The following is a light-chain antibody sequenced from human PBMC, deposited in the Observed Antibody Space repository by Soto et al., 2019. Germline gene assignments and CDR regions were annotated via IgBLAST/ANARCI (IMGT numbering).Light chain of an antibody. Sequence: EIVLTQSPGTLSLSPGERATLSCRASQSVSSSYLAWYQQKPGQAPRLLIYGASSRATGIPDRFSGSGSGTDFTLTISRLEPEDFAVYYCQQYGSSPPWTFGLGTKVE. V-gene: IGKV3-20*01. CDR1: QSVSSSY. CDR2: GAS. CDR3: QQYGSSPPWT. J-gene: IGKJ1*01.